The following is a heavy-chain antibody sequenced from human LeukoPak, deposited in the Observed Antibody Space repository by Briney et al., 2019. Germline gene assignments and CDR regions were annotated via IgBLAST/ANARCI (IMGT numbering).Heavy chain of an antibody. CDR2: IRYDGSNK. J-gene: IGHJ4*02. Sequence: GSLRLSSAAPGVTFSSHGMHWVRQAPGKGLERVAFIRYDGSNKYYADSVKGRFTISRDNSKNTLYLQMNSLRAEDTAVYYCAKDRSPYYYDSSGYIDYWGQGTLVTVSS. D-gene: IGHD3-22*01. V-gene: IGHV3-30*02. CDR1: GVTFSSHG. CDR3: AKDRSPYYYDSSGYIDY.